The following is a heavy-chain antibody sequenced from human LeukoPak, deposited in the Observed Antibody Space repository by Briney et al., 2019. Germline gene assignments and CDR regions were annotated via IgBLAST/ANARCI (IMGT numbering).Heavy chain of an antibody. D-gene: IGHD3-16*01. CDR1: GGSISSSTYY. CDR3: ARMWGTTFYYYYMNL. Sequence: PSETLSLTCTVSGGSISSSTYYWGWIRQPPGKGLEWIGSIYQSGSTNYNPSLKSRVTISVDTSKDQFSPKLTPVTAADTAVYFCARMWGTTFYYYYMNLWGRGTTVTVSS. V-gene: IGHV4-39*01. J-gene: IGHJ6*03. CDR2: IYQSGST.